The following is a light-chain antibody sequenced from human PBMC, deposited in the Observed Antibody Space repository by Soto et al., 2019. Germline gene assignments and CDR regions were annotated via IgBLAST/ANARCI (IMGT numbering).Light chain of an antibody. J-gene: IGLJ2*01. CDR2: GVN. Sequence: QSALTQPASVSGSPGQSITISCTGTSSDVGGYKYVSWYQHHPGKAPKLVMYGVNDRPSGVSNRFSGGKSGNTASLTISGLQVEDEGDYYCSPDTRSSTIGFGGGTKVTGL. V-gene: IGLV2-14*01. CDR3: SPDTRSSTIG. CDR1: SSDVGGYKY.